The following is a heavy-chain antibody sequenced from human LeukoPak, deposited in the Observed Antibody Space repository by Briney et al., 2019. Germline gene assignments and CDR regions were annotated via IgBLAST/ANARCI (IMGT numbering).Heavy chain of an antibody. CDR1: GFTCRSYG. D-gene: IGHD3-16*01. Sequence: GGSLRLSCAASGFTCRSYGMHWVRQAPGKGLEWVAYIRYDGSNKFYTVSVKGRFAISRDNSKNTLYLQMNSLRSEDTGVYYCANGGGAYDVIDYWGQGTLVTVSS. J-gene: IGHJ4*02. CDR2: IRYDGSNK. V-gene: IGHV3-30*02. CDR3: ANGGGAYDVIDY.